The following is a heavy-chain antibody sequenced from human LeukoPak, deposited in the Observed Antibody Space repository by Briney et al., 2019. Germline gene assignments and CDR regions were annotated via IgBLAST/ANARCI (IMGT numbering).Heavy chain of an antibody. CDR3: AREFYNFDY. J-gene: IGHJ4*02. D-gene: IGHD3-10*01. CDR2: IWYDGSNK. CDR1: GFTFSSYS. Sequence: GGSLRLSCAASGFTFSSYSMNWVRQAPGKGLEWVAVIWYDGSNKNYADSVKGRFTISRDNSKNTLYLQMNSLRVEDTAVYYCAREFYNFDYWGQGTLVTVSS. V-gene: IGHV3-33*08.